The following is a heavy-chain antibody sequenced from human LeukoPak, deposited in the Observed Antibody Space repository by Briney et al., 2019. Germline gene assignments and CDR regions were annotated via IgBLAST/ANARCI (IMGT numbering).Heavy chain of an antibody. Sequence: ASVKVSCKASGDTFTSYYMHWVRQAPGQGLEWMGIINPSGGSTSYAQKFQGRVTMTRDTSTSTVYMELSSLRSEDTAVYYCVSGYRVPRISDIWGQGTMVTVPS. J-gene: IGHJ3*02. V-gene: IGHV1-46*01. D-gene: IGHD1-1*01. CDR3: VSGYRVPRISDI. CDR1: GDTFTSYY. CDR2: INPSGGST.